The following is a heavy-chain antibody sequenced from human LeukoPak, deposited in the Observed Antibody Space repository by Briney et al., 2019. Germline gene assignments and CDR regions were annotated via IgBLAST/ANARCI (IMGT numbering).Heavy chain of an antibody. CDR3: ARDGDSSSYSDAFDI. CDR2: ISTSGSTI. CDR1: GFTFSNYE. Sequence: PGGSLRLSCTTSGFTFSNYEMNWVRQAPGKGLEWVSYISTSGSTIYYADSVKGRFTISRDNAKNTLYLQMNSLRAEDTAVYYCARDGDSSSYSDAFDIWGQGTMVTVSS. V-gene: IGHV3-48*03. J-gene: IGHJ3*02. D-gene: IGHD6-13*01.